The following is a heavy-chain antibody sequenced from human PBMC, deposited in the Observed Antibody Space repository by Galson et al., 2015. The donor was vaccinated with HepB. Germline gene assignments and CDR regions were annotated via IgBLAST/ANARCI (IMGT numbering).Heavy chain of an antibody. J-gene: IGHJ6*02. CDR1: GFTVSSNY. CDR3: TREMGYSSSWSLDHYGMDV. Sequence: SLRLSCAASGFTVSSNYMSWVRQAPGKGLEWVAVISYDGSNKYYADSVKGRFTISRDNSKNTLYLQMNSLRAEDTAVYYCTREMGYSSSWSLDHYGMDVWGQGTTVTVSS. V-gene: IGHV3-30*03. D-gene: IGHD6-13*01. CDR2: ISYDGSNK.